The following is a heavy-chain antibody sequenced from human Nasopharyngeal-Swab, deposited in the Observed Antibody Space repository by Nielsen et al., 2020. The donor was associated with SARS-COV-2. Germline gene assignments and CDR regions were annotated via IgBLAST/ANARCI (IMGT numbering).Heavy chain of an antibody. Sequence: GGAFNGFSWKWIRPPPGKGVGGSGEIKHNERTNYNPSLKSRVTMSVDTSTNQVSLKLNSLTATDTAVYYCARAGRVGDAYTGLDVWGQGTTVTVSS. CDR1: GGAFNGFS. CDR3: ARAGRVGDAYTGLDV. J-gene: IGHJ6*02. D-gene: IGHD5-24*01. CDR2: IKHNERT. V-gene: IGHV4-34*01.